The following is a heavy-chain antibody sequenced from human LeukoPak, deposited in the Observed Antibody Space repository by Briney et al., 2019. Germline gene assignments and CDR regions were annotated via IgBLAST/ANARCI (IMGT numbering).Heavy chain of an antibody. Sequence: RPSETLSLTCTVSGASIKSSSFYWGWIRQPPGKGLEWIGTLSYGESASYNPSLKSRITISVDTSKNQFSLKMSSVTAADTAVYYCARVQRQADYRDNSAYYLPLDHWGQGTLVTVSS. CDR1: GASIKSSSFY. CDR2: LSYGESA. V-gene: IGHV4-39*01. D-gene: IGHD3-22*01. J-gene: IGHJ4*02. CDR3: ARVQRQADYRDNSAYYLPLDH.